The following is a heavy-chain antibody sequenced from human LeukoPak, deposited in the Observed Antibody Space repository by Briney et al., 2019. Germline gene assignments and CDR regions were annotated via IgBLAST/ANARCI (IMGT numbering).Heavy chain of an antibody. CDR2: INPNSGGT. CDR1: GYTFTGYY. J-gene: IGHJ5*02. V-gene: IGHV1-2*02. Sequence: ALVKVSCKASGYTFTGYYMHWVRQAPGQGLEWMGWINPNSGGTNYAQKFQGRVTMTRDTSISTAYMELSRLRSDDTAVYYCARDKTYYYDSSGYHNWFDPWGQGTLVTVSS. CDR3: ARDKTYYYDSSGYHNWFDP. D-gene: IGHD3-22*01.